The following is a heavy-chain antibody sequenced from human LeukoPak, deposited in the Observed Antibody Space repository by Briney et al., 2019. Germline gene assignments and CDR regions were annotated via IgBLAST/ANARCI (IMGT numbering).Heavy chain of an antibody. Sequence: ASVKVSCKASGYTFTGYYMHWVRQAPGQGLEWMGRINPNSGGTNYAQKLQGRVTLTTDTSTSTAYMELRSLRSDDTAVYYCASRSGTGAFDIWGQGTMVTVSS. V-gene: IGHV1-2*06. J-gene: IGHJ3*02. CDR1: GYTFTGYY. CDR2: INPNSGGT. D-gene: IGHD1-26*01. CDR3: ASRSGTGAFDI.